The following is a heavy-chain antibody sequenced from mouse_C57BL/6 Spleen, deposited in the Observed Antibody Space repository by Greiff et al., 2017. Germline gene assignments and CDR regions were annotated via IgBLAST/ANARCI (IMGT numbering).Heavy chain of an antibody. Sequence: QVQLQQSGAELVKPGASVKLSCKASGYTFTSYWMHWVKQRPGQGLEWIGMIHPNSGSTNYNEKFKSKATLTVDKSSSTAYMQLSSLTSEDSAVYYCARCPLYYDYEEFAYWGQGTLVTVSA. CDR3: ARCPLYYDYEEFAY. V-gene: IGHV1-64*01. J-gene: IGHJ3*01. CDR1: GYTFTSYW. CDR2: IHPNSGST. D-gene: IGHD2-4*01.